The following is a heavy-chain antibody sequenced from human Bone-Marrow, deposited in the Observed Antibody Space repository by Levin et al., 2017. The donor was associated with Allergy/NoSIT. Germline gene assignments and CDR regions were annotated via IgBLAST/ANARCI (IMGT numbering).Heavy chain of an antibody. CDR1: GFTFSSYA. D-gene: IGHD2-21*02. CDR3: ARDRSIVMVTPTSQGMDV. V-gene: IGHV3-30*04. CDR2: VSFDGSNK. J-gene: IGHJ6*02. Sequence: GGSLRLSCAASGFTFSSYAMHWVRQAPGKGLEWVAVVSFDGSNKHYADSVRGRFTISRDNSKNTVYLQMNSLRGDDTAVYYCARDRSIVMVTPTSQGMDVWGQGTTVTVSS.